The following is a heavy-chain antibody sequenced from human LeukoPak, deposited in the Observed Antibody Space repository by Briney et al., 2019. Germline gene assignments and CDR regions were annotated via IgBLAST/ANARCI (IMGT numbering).Heavy chain of an antibody. J-gene: IGHJ4*02. CDR2: IKQDGSEK. D-gene: IGHD3-9*01. Sequence: GGSLRLSCAASGFTFSSYWMSWVRQAPGKGLEWVANIKQDGSEKYYVGSVKGRFTISRDNAKNSLYLQMNSLRAEDTAVYYCARGERDYDILTGYCFDYWGQGTLVTVSS. V-gene: IGHV3-7*03. CDR3: ARGERDYDILTGYCFDY. CDR1: GFTFSSYW.